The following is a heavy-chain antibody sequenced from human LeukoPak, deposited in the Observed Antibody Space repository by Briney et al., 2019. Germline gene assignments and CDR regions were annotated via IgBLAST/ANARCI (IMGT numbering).Heavy chain of an antibody. CDR2: IYTSGST. V-gene: IGHV4-61*02. CDR3: ARTSTWFDP. CDR1: GGSISSGSYY. D-gene: IGHD2/OR15-2a*01. Sequence: SQTLSLTCTVSGGSISSGSYYWSWIRQPAGKGLEWIGRIYTSGSTNYNPSLKSPVTISVDTSKNQFSLKLSSVTAADTAVYYCARTSTWFDPWGQGTLVTVSS. J-gene: IGHJ5*02.